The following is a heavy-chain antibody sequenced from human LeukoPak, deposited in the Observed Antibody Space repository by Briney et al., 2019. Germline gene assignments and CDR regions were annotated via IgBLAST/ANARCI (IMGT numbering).Heavy chain of an antibody. CDR3: AKDGHSSQPYNWFDP. J-gene: IGHJ5*02. D-gene: IGHD4-4*01. V-gene: IGHV4-30-2*01. CDR2: IYHSGST. Sequence: PSETLSLTCAVSGGSISSGGYSWSWIRQPPGKGLEWIGYIYHSGSTYYNPSLKSRVTISVDRSKNQFSLKLSSVTAADTAVYYCAKDGHSSQPYNWFDPWGQGTLVTVSS. CDR1: GGSISSGGYS.